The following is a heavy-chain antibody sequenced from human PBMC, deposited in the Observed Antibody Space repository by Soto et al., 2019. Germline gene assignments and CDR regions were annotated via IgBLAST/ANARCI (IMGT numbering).Heavy chain of an antibody. CDR3: ARGGVRTTFRH. Sequence: QVQLRESGPGLVKPSQTLSLTCAVSGASISSGGYYWSWIRQHPGRGLEWIGYIYDSGSPYYNPSLKSRLTISRYTSKNQFSLKLTSVTAADTAVYFCARGGVRTTFRHWGQGTLVTVSS. D-gene: IGHD3-10*01. CDR1: GASISSGGYY. J-gene: IGHJ4*02. V-gene: IGHV4-31*11. CDR2: IYDSGSP.